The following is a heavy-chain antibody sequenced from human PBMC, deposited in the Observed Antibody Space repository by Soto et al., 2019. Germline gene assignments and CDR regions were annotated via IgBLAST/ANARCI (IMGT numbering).Heavy chain of an antibody. V-gene: IGHV3-74*01. CDR1: GFTFSSFC. CDR2: VNSDGSTT. J-gene: IGHJ4*02. Sequence: EVQMVESGGGLVQPGGSLRLSCAASGFTFSSFCLHWVRQVSGKGLVWVSRVNSDGSTTAYADSVKGRFTVSRENDKNTLYLQMDNLRAEDTAVHDCAGGAGSTNPFEYWGQGTLVTVSS. D-gene: IGHD2-2*01. CDR3: AGGAGSTNPFEY.